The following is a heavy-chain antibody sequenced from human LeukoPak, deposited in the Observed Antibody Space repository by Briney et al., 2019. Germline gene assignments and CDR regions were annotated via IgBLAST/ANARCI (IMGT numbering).Heavy chain of an antibody. J-gene: IGHJ6*03. Sequence: GVSLRLSCVTSGFPLSTYGVHWVRQAPGSGLEWVAYIHFDGYTANYADSVKGRFTISRENSKNTLYLQMNSLRTEDTAVYFCARDPYSGSYGSYYYYYMDVWGKGTTVTVSS. CDR2: IHFDGYTA. D-gene: IGHD1-26*01. CDR1: GFPLSTYG. V-gene: IGHV3-30*02. CDR3: ARDPYSGSYGSYYYYYMDV.